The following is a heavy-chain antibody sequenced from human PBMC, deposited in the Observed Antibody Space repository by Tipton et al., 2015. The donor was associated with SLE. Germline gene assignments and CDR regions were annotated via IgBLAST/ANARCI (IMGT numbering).Heavy chain of an antibody. V-gene: IGHV4-34*01. D-gene: IGHD2-8*01. CDR2: INPSGST. CDR3: ASRGALMVGGD. Sequence: TLSLTCTVYASPFSAYYLTWLFHPPRNPRDWLGEINPSGSTNYNPSLKSRVTISVDTSKNQFSLKLRSVTAADTAGDYCASRGALMVGGDWGVGAPDTV. CDR1: ASPFSAYY. J-gene: IGHJ4*01.